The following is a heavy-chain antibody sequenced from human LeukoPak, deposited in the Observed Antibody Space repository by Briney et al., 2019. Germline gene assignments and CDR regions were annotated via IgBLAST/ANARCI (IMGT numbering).Heavy chain of an antibody. CDR1: EISFSSYG. Sequence: GGSLRLSCAASEISFSSYGMHWVRQAPGKGLEWVAFIRYDGSNKYYADSVQGRFTISRDNAKNSLYLQMNSLRAEDTAVYYCARDNKWELLGNFDYWGQGTLVTVSS. CDR2: IRYDGSNK. J-gene: IGHJ4*02. CDR3: ARDNKWELLGNFDY. D-gene: IGHD1-26*01. V-gene: IGHV3-30*02.